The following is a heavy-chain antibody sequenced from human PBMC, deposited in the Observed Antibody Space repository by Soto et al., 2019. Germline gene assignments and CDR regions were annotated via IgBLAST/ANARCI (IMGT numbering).Heavy chain of an antibody. CDR3: TSGESTFGDYASRFDY. V-gene: IGHV3-21*01. CDR1: GLTFRAYS. CDR2: ISSGSTHT. Sequence: EVPLVESGGGLVKPGGSLRLSCAASGLTFRAYSLHWVRQTPGKGLEWVSSISSGSTHTYYADSVKGRFTISRDNADKSLFLHMDSLRHEDTAVYYCTSGESTFGDYASRFDYWGQGPLVTVSS. D-gene: IGHD4-17*01. J-gene: IGHJ4*02.